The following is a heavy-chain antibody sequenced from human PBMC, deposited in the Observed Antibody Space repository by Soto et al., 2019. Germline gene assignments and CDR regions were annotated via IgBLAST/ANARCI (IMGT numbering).Heavy chain of an antibody. CDR3: ARQNYDYVWGSYRYTVPRPFDY. CDR1: GGSISSYY. D-gene: IGHD3-16*02. Sequence: SETLSLTCTVSGGSISSYYWSWIRQPPGKGLEWIGYIYYSGSTNYNPSLKSRVTISVDTSKNQFSLKLSSVTAADTAVYYCARQNYDYVWGSYRYTVPRPFDYWGQGTLVTV. CDR2: IYYSGST. V-gene: IGHV4-59*08. J-gene: IGHJ4*02.